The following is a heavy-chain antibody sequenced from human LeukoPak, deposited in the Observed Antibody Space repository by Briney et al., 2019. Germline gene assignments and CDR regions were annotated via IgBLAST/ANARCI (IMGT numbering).Heavy chain of an antibody. CDR3: ARDLSSGYYLGDAFDI. J-gene: IGHJ3*02. CDR2: ISAYNGNT. V-gene: IGHV1-18*01. D-gene: IGHD3-22*01. Sequence: SVTVSCKASGYTFTSYGISWVRQPPGQGLEWMGWISAYNGNTNYAQKLQGRVTMTTDTSTSTAYMELRSLRSDDTAVYYCARDLSSGYYLGDAFDIWGQGTMVTVSS. CDR1: GYTFTSYG.